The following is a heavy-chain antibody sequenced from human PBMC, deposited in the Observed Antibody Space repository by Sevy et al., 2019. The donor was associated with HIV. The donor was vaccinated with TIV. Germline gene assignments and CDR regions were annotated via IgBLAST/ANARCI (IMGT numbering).Heavy chain of an antibody. CDR3: ARGGSANLPPL. CDR1: GGSFSGYY. CDR2: INHSGST. J-gene: IGHJ4*02. D-gene: IGHD3-10*01. Sequence: SETLSLTCAVYGGSFSGYYWSWIRQPPGKGLEWIGEINHSGSTNYNPSLKSRLTISVDMSKNQFSLKRNSVTAADTAVYYCARGGSANLPPLWGQGTLVTVSS. V-gene: IGHV4-34*01.